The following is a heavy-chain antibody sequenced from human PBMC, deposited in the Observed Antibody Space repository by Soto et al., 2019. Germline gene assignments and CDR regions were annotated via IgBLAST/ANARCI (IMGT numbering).Heavy chain of an antibody. CDR3: ARAITLLVGKKDYYFDY. Sequence: SVKVSCKASGGTFSSYSISWVRQAPGQGLEWMGVIIPIFGTANYEQKFQGRVTITADKSTSTAYMELSSLRSEDTAVYYCARAITLLVGKKDYYFDYWGQGTLVTVSS. V-gene: IGHV1-69*06. J-gene: IGHJ4*02. CDR2: IIPIFGTA. D-gene: IGHD3-10*02. CDR1: GGTFSSYS.